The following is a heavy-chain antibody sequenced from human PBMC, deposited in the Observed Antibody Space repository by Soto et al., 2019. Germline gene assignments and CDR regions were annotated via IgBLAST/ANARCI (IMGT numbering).Heavy chain of an antibody. V-gene: IGHV1-18*01. CDR3: ARGIVGATTYDF. CDR1: GYTFTNYD. J-gene: IGHJ4*02. D-gene: IGHD1-26*01. CDR2: ISAHNGNT. Sequence: QVQLVQSGAEVKKPGASVKVSCKASGYTFTNYDISWVRQAPGQGLEWMGWISAHNGNTNYAQKLQGRVTMTTDTSTSTAYMELRRLRSADTAVYYCARGIVGATTYDFWGQGTLVTVSS.